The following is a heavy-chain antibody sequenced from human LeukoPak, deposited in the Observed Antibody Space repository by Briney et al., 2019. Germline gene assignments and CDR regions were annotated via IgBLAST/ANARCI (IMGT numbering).Heavy chain of an antibody. CDR1: GYTFTGYY. J-gene: IGHJ4*02. CDR3: ARLDTPAMRPDEGYDFWSGYLGSY. D-gene: IGHD3-3*01. Sequence: ASVKVSCKASGYTFTGYYMHWVRQAPGQGLEWMGWINPNSGGTHYAQKFQDRVTMTRDTSISTAYMELNNLRSDDTAVYYCARLDTPAMRPDEGYDFWSGYLGSYWGQGTLVTVSS. CDR2: INPNSGGT. V-gene: IGHV1-2*02.